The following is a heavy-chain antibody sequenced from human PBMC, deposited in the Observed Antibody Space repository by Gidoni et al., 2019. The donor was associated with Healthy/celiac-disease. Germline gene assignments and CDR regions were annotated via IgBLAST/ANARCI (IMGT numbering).Heavy chain of an antibody. V-gene: IGHV1-69*04. CDR1: GGTFSSYA. CDR3: ASAGYSSGWYYLDWFDP. D-gene: IGHD6-19*01. J-gene: IGHJ5*02. Sequence: QVQLVQSGAEVKKPGSSVKVSCKASGGTFSSYAISWVRQAPGQGLEWMGRIIPILGIANYAQKFQGRVTITADKSTSTAYMELSSLRSEDTAVYYCASAGYSSGWYYLDWFDPWGQGTLVTVSS. CDR2: IIPILGIA.